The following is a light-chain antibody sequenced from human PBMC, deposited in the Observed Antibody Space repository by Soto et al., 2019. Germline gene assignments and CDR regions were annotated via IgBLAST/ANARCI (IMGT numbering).Light chain of an antibody. Sequence: DIQMTQSPSTLSASVGDRVTITCRASQSISSWLAWYQQKPGKAPKLLIYDASSLESGVPSRFSGSGSGTEFTLTISSLQPDEVATYYCQQYNSYALTFGQGTRLEI. CDR2: DAS. V-gene: IGKV1-5*01. CDR1: QSISSW. J-gene: IGKJ5*01. CDR3: QQYNSYALT.